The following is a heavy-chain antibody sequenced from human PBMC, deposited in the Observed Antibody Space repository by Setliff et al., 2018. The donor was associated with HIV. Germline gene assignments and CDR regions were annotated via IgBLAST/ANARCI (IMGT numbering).Heavy chain of an antibody. Sequence: GASVKVSCKASGYTFTTYYIHWVRQAPGQGLEWMGIINPSSTSTNYAQKFQGRVTITTDESTSTAYMELSSLRSEDTAVYYCAREDYYDSYWGQGTLVTVSS. V-gene: IGHV1-46*01. J-gene: IGHJ4*02. CDR2: INPSSTST. CDR1: GYTFTTYY. D-gene: IGHD3-22*01. CDR3: AREDYYDSY.